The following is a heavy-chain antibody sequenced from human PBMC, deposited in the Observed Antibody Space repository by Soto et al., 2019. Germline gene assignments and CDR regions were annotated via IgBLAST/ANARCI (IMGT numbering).Heavy chain of an antibody. CDR3: AKKRGSECVVGTCYYFDD. CDR2: ISHTGDNT. Sequence: EVHLLESGGGLVQPGGSLRLSCAASGFTFSTYAMNWVRQAPGKGLEWVSTISHTGDNTYYADSVKGRFTISRDNSKNTVYLQLNSLRTEDTAIYYCAKKRGSECVVGTCYYFDDWGQGTLVTVSS. D-gene: IGHD2-15*01. CDR1: GFTFSTYA. J-gene: IGHJ4*02. V-gene: IGHV3-23*01.